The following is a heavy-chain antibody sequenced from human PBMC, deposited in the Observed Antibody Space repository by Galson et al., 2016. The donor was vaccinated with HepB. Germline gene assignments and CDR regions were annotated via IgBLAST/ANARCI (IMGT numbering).Heavy chain of an antibody. Sequence: LSLTCTVSGGSISSGRYYWGWIRQPPGKGLEWIGSIYYSGTTYYNPSLKSRVTISVDTSKNQFSLKLGSVTAADTAVYFCARPNSSGLSYYYYMDVWGKGTTVTVSS. CDR3: ARPNSSGLSYYYYMDV. D-gene: IGHD6-25*01. CDR1: GGSISSGRYY. J-gene: IGHJ6*03. CDR2: IYYSGTT. V-gene: IGHV4-39*01.